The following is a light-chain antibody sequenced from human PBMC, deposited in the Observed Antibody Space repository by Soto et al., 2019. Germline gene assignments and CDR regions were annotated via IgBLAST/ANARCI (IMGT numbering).Light chain of an antibody. Sequence: EIVLTQSPATLSLSPGERATLSCRASPSVTNFLAWYQQKPGQAPRLLIYGTSSRATGIPDRFSGSGSGTDFTLTISRLEPEDFAVYYCQQYGNSPITFGQGTRLENK. CDR1: PSVTNF. CDR3: QQYGNSPIT. CDR2: GTS. V-gene: IGKV3-20*01. J-gene: IGKJ5*01.